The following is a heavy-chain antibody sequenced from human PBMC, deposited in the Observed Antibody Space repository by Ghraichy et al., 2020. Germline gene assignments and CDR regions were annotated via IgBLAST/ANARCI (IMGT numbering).Heavy chain of an antibody. CDR3: VTTAIGDCSSTSCPRFDY. Sequence: LSLTCAASGFTFNIYAMSWVRQAPGKGLEWVSGISGSGDSAYYADSVKGRFTISRDNSKNTLYLQMSSLRAEDTAQYYCVTTAIGDCSSTSCPRFDYWGQGTLVTVSS. CDR2: ISGSGDSA. D-gene: IGHD2-2*01. J-gene: IGHJ4*02. CDR1: GFTFNIYA. V-gene: IGHV3-23*01.